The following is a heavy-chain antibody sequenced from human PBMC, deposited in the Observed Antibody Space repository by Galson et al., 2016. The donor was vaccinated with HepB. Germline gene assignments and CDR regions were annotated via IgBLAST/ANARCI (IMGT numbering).Heavy chain of an antibody. CDR1: GDSVSSNSAA. Sequence: CAISGDSVSSNSAAWNWIRQSPSRGLGWLGRTYYRSNWINEYAVSVKGRITIKSDTSKNQFSLQLNSVTPEDTAVYYCARGAYSSQRFDFWGQGTLSPSPQ. D-gene: IGHD5-18*01. V-gene: IGHV6-1*01. CDR2: TYYRSNWIN. CDR3: ARGAYSSQRFDF. J-gene: IGHJ4*02.